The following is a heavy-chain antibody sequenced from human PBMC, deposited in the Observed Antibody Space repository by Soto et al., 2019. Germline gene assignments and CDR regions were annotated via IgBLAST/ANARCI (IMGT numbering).Heavy chain of an antibody. J-gene: IGHJ4*02. Sequence: EVQLVEPGGGVAQPGGSLRLSCITSGFTFNTYWMSWVRQAPGKGLEWVANIRQDGGAQYYVDSVKGRFTISKDNAKNSVYLQKDSLSAEDTAVYFCVRGGHGSGSYLGSDWGQGTLGTVSS. CDR3: VRGGHGSGSYLGSD. CDR1: GFTFNTYW. D-gene: IGHD3-10*01. CDR2: IRQDGGAQ. V-gene: IGHV3-7*03.